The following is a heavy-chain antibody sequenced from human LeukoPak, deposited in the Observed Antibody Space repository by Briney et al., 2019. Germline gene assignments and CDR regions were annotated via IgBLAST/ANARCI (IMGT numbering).Heavy chain of an antibody. V-gene: IGHV4-61*01. CDR3: AREWRD. Sequence: SETLSLTCTVSGGSISSSSYYWGWIRQPPGKGLEWIGYIYYSGSTNYNPSLKSRVTISVDTSKNQFSLKLSSVTAADTAVYYCAREWRDWGQGTLVTVSS. D-gene: IGHD5-24*01. CDR2: IYYSGST. J-gene: IGHJ4*02. CDR1: GGSISSSSYY.